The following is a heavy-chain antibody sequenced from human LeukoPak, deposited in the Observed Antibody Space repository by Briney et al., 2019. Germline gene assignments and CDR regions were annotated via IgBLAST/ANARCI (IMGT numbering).Heavy chain of an antibody. CDR3: ARDDSSGLLPLDY. CDR1: GFTFSNAW. V-gene: IGHV3-15*01. Sequence: GGSLRLSCAASGFTFSNAWMNWVRQAPGMGLEWVGRIKSKTAGGTIDYAAPVKGRFTISRDDSKNTLYLQMNSLKTEDTAVYYCARDDSSGLLPLDYWGQGTLVTVSS. CDR2: IKSKTAGGTI. J-gene: IGHJ4*02. D-gene: IGHD3-22*01.